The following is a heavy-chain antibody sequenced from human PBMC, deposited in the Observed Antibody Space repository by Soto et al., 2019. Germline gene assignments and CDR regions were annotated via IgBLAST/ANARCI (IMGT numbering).Heavy chain of an antibody. Sequence: EVQLLESGGGLVQPGGSLRLSCAASGFTFSSYAMSWVRQAPGKGLEWVSAISGSGGSTYYADSVKGRFTISRDNSKNTLYLQMNSLRAEDTTVYYCAKDRARYRSGGSCRDAFDIWGQGTMVTVSS. CDR1: GFTFSSYA. V-gene: IGHV3-23*01. D-gene: IGHD2-15*01. CDR2: ISGSGGST. CDR3: AKDRARYRSGGSCRDAFDI. J-gene: IGHJ3*02.